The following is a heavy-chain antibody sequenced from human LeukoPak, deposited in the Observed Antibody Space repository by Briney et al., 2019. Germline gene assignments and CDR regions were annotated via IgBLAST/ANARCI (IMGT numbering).Heavy chain of an antibody. CDR2: IYTSGST. V-gene: IGHV4-4*07. D-gene: IGHD2/OR15-2a*01. J-gene: IGHJ2*01. CDR1: GGSISSYY. Sequence: SETLSLTCTVSGGSISSYYWSWIRQPAGKGLEWIGRIYTSGSTNYNPSLKSRVTMSVDTSKNQFSLKLSSVTAADTAVYYCARDGFLLHYWYFDLWGRGTLVTVSS. CDR3: ARDGFLLHYWYFDL.